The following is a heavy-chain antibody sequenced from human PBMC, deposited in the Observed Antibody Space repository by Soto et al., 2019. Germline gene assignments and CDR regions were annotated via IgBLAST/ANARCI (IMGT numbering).Heavy chain of an antibody. CDR3: TTDRPDYVWGSYRPY. CDR2: IKSKTDGGTT. CDR1: GFTFSNAW. D-gene: IGHD3-16*02. V-gene: IGHV3-15*07. J-gene: IGHJ4*02. Sequence: SGGSLRLSCAASGFTFSNAWMNWVRQAPGKGLEWVGRIKSKTDGGTTDYAAPVKGRFTISRDDSKNTLYLQMNSLKTEDTAVYYCTTDRPDYVWGSYRPYWGQGTLVTVSS.